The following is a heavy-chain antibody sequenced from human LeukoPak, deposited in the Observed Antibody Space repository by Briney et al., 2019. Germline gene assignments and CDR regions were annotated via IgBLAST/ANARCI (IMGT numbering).Heavy chain of an antibody. Sequence: GGSLRLSCAASGFTFSNYWMHWVRQAPGKGLVWVSLINSDGSSTVYADPVKGRFTISRDNARNTLYLQMNSLRAEDTALYYCARDDSSARANYWGQGTLVTVSS. D-gene: IGHD3-22*01. J-gene: IGHJ4*02. CDR2: INSDGSST. V-gene: IGHV3-74*01. CDR1: GFTFSNYW. CDR3: ARDDSSARANY.